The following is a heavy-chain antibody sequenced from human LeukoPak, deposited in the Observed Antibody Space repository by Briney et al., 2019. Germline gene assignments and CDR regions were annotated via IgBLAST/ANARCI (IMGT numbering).Heavy chain of an antibody. CDR1: GFTFSSYA. Sequence: GGSLRLSCAASGFTFSSYAMSWVRQAPGKGLEWVSSIGGSGGTTYYADAVKGRFTISRDNNKNILFLKMSSLRAEDTVVYYCAKGYCASTTCYARFWNWGKGTLVTVAS. CDR2: IGGSGGTT. J-gene: IGHJ4*02. D-gene: IGHD2-2*01. CDR3: AKGYCASTTCYARFWN. V-gene: IGHV3-23*01.